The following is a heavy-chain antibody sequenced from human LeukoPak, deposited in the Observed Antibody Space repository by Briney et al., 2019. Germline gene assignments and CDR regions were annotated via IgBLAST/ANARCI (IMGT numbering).Heavy chain of an antibody. J-gene: IGHJ4*02. D-gene: IGHD3-22*01. CDR3: ARSVDTYDRFIDY. Sequence: PGRSLRLSCAASGFTFSSYAMHWVRQAPGKGLEWVAVISYDGSNKYYADSVKGRFTISRDNSKNTLYLQMNSLRAEDTAVYYFARSVDTYDRFIDYWGQGTLVTVSS. CDR1: GFTFSSYA. CDR2: ISYDGSNK. V-gene: IGHV3-30-3*01.